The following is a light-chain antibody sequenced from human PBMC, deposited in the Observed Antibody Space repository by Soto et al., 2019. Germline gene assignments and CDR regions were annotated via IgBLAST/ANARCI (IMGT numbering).Light chain of an antibody. CDR1: QSVSSY. V-gene: IGKV3-11*01. CDR2: DAS. CDR3: QERSNRPLT. Sequence: VLTHSPATLPLTTGERAHLSCRASQSVSSYLAWYQQKPGQAPRLLIYDASNRATGIPARFSGSGSGTDFTLTISSLEPEDFAVYYCQERSNRPLTFGGRTKVDIK. J-gene: IGKJ4*01.